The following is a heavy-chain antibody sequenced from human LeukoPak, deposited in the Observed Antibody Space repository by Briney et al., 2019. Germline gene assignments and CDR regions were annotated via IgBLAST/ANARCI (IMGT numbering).Heavy chain of an antibody. CDR2: IYSGDST. V-gene: IGHV3-66*01. CDR1: GFTVSTNY. CDR3: ARGGINMIVPSY. Sequence: PGGSLRLSCAASGFTVSTNYMTWVRQAPGKGLEWVSVIYSGDSTYYADSVKGRFTISRDNSKNTLYLQMNSLRVEDTAAYYCARGGINMIVPSYWGQGTLVTVSS. D-gene: IGHD3-22*01. J-gene: IGHJ4*02.